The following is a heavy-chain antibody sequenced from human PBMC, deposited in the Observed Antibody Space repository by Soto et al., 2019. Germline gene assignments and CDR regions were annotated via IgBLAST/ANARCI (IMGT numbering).Heavy chain of an antibody. Sequence: SETLSLTCTVSGGSMRSDDYYWSWIRQPPGKGLEWIGYIYHSGTTYYNPSLQSRVSISLDTSKNQFSLKLSSVTAADTAAYYCARVRAYSYGYEDYWGQGTLVTVSS. V-gene: IGHV4-30-4*01. CDR3: ARVRAYSYGYEDY. CDR2: IYHSGTT. CDR1: GGSMRSDDYY. J-gene: IGHJ4*02. D-gene: IGHD5-18*01.